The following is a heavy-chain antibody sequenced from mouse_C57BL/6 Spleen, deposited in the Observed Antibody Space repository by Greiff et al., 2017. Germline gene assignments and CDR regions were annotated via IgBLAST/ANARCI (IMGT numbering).Heavy chain of an antibody. J-gene: IGHJ4*01. CDR2: INPGSGGT. CDR3: AREPYYYGSSYDAMDY. D-gene: IGHD1-1*01. Sequence: QVQLQQSGAELVRPGTSVKVSCKASGYAFTNYLIEWVKQRPGQGLEWIGVINPGSGGTNYNEKFKGKATLTADKSSSTAYMQLSSLTSEDSAVYFCAREPYYYGSSYDAMDYWGQGTSVTVSS. V-gene: IGHV1-54*01. CDR1: GYAFTNYL.